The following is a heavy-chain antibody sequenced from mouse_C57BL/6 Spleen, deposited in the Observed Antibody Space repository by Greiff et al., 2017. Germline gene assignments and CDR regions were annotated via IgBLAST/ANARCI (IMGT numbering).Heavy chain of an antibody. J-gene: IGHJ2*01. Sequence: VQVVESGPGLVQPSQSLSITCTVSGFSLTSYGVHWVRQSPGKGLEWLGVIWSGGSTDYNAAFISRLSISKDNSKSQVFFKMNSLQADDTAIYYCARNFITTVVEGSYFDYWGQGTTLTVSS. CDR1: GFSLTSYG. D-gene: IGHD1-1*01. CDR2: IWSGGST. V-gene: IGHV2-2*01. CDR3: ARNFITTVVEGSYFDY.